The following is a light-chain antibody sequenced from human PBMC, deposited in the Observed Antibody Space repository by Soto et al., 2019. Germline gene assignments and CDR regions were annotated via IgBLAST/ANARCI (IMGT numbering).Light chain of an antibody. Sequence: EIVLTQSLATLSLSPLERSALXRRASQSISSYLAWYQQKPGQAPRLLIYDASNRATGIPARFSGSGSGTDFTLTISSLEPEDFAVYYCQQRSNWPSITFGQGTRLENK. V-gene: IGKV3-11*01. CDR2: DAS. J-gene: IGKJ5*01. CDR3: QQRSNWPSIT. CDR1: QSISSY.